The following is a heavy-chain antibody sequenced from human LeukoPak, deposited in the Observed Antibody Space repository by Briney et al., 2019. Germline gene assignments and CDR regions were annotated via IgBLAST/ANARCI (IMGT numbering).Heavy chain of an antibody. V-gene: IGHV3-66*01. D-gene: IGHD2-2*01. CDR2: IYSGGST. CDR1: GFTVSSNY. J-gene: IGHJ4*02. CDR3: ARNKYQLPEFDY. Sequence: PGGSLRLSCAASGFTVSSNYMSWVRQAPGKGLGWVSVIYSGGSTYYADSVKGRFTISRDNAKNSLYLQMNSLRAKDTAVYYCARNKYQLPEFDYWGQGTLVTVPS.